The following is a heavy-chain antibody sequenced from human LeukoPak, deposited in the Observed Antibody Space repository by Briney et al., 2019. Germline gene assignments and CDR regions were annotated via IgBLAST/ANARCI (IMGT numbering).Heavy chain of an antibody. V-gene: IGHV4-34*01. CDR2: INHSGST. D-gene: IGHD3-3*01. CDR1: GGSFSGYY. CDR3: AREGRSPLPPPNWFDP. Sequence: SETLSLTCAVYGGSFSGYYWSWIRQPPGKGLEWIGEINHSGSTNYNPSLKSRVTISVDTSKNQFSLKLSSVTAADTAVYYCAREGRSPLPPPNWFDPWGQGTLVTVSS. J-gene: IGHJ5*02.